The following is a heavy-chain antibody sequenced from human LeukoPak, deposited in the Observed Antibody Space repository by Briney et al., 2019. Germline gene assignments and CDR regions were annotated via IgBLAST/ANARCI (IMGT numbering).Heavy chain of an antibody. V-gene: IGHV4-61*02. D-gene: IGHD6-13*01. J-gene: IGHJ5*02. CDR3: ARHLGGAAAGTPLGGWFDP. CDR2: ISSSGST. Sequence: PSETLSLTCTVSGDSISSGDYYWSWIRQPAGKGLEWIGRISSSGSTNYNPSLKSRVTISVDTSKNQFSLKLSSVTAADTAVYYCARHLGGAAAGTPLGGWFDPWGQGTLVTVSS. CDR1: GDSISSGDYY.